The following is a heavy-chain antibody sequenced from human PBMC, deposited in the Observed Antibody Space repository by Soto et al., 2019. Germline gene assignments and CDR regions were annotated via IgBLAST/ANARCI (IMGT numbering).Heavy chain of an antibody. J-gene: IGHJ6*02. Sequence: GVSVKVSCKASGYTFTSYGIFWVRQATGQGLEWMGWVSAYNGNTNYAQNLQGRVTMATDTSTNTAYMELRSLRSDDTAVYYCARAPSMILWFGRDYYYGMDVWGQGTPVTVSS. D-gene: IGHD3-10*01. CDR3: ARAPSMILWFGRDYYYGMDV. CDR2: VSAYNGNT. V-gene: IGHV1-18*01. CDR1: GYTFTSYG.